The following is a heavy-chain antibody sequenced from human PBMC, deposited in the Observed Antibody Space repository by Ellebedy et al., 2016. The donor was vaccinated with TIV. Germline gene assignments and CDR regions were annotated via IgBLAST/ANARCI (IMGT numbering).Heavy chain of an antibody. V-gene: IGHV3-33*01. D-gene: IGHD3-10*01. J-gene: IGHJ6*02. CDR3: ARENVTMVRGVVYYYYGMDV. CDR1: GFTFSSYG. Sequence: GESLKISXAASGFTFSSYGMHWVRQAPGKGLEWVAVIWYDGSNKYYADSVKGRFTISRDNSKNTLYLQMNSLRAEDTAVYYCARENVTMVRGVVYYYYGMDVWGQGTTVTVSS. CDR2: IWYDGSNK.